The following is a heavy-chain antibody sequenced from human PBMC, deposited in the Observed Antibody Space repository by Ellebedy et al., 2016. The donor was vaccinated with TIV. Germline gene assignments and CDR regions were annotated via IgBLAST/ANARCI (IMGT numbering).Heavy chain of an antibody. CDR3: ARALLHLPNNWFDP. Sequence: ASVKVSXXASGYTFTSYGISWVRQAPGQGLEWMGWISAYNGNTNYAQKLQGRVTMTTDTSTGTAYMELRSLRSDDTAVYYCARALLHLPNNWFDPWGQGTLVTVSS. V-gene: IGHV1-18*01. CDR2: ISAYNGNT. CDR1: GYTFTSYG. J-gene: IGHJ5*02.